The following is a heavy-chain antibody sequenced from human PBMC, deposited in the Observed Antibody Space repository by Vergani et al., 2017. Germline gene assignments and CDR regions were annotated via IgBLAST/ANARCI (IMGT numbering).Heavy chain of an antibody. CDR1: GFSLNTRGVS. CDR3: VYRKTECGTTGCFYPFYYYYYMDV. Sequence: QITLKESGPTLVKPPQTLTLTCTFPGFSLNTRGVSVAWIRQPPGKALDWLALFYWNDDQHYSPSLNNSVTITKDTSKNQVVLTMTNMDYVDTGTYYCVYRKTECGTTGCFYPFYYYYYMDVWGKGTTVTVSS. J-gene: IGHJ6*03. CDR2: FYWNDDQ. V-gene: IGHV2-5*04. D-gene: IGHD1-7*01.